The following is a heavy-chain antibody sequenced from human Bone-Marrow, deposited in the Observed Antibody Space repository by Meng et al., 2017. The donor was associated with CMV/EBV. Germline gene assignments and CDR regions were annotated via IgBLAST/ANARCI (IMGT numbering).Heavy chain of an antibody. Sequence: SVKVSCKASGGTFSSYAIGWVRQAPGQGLEWMGGIIPILGIANYAQKFQGRVTITADKSTSTAYMELSSLRSEDTAVYYCARALGSSSPGAYYYYGMDVWGQGTTVTVSS. D-gene: IGHD6-6*01. CDR1: GGTFSSYA. CDR3: ARALGSSSPGAYYYYGMDV. J-gene: IGHJ6*02. V-gene: IGHV1-69*10. CDR2: IIPILGIA.